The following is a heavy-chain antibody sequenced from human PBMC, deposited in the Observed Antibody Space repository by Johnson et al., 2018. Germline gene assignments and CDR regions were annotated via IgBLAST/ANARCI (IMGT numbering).Heavy chain of an antibody. Sequence: EVQLVETGGGLVQPGGSLRLSCAASGFTFSSYAMSWVRQAPGKGLEWVGRIKSKTDGGTTDYAAPVKGRFTISRDDSKNTLYLQMNSLKTEDTAVYYCTTYPYYYDSSGYFGYYYYYYMDVWGKGTTVTVSS. CDR3: TTYPYYYDSSGYFGYYYYYYMDV. V-gene: IGHV3-15*01. D-gene: IGHD3-22*01. CDR2: IKSKTDGGTT. J-gene: IGHJ6*03. CDR1: GFTFSSYA.